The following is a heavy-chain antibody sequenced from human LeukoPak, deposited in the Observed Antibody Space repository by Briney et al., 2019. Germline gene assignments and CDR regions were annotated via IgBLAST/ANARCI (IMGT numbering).Heavy chain of an antibody. J-gene: IGHJ4*02. V-gene: IGHV3-74*01. CDR3: ARDIEKYSSSSEIY. CDR2: INTDGSSS. D-gene: IGHD6-6*01. CDR1: GFTFSSYW. Sequence: GGSLRLSCAASGFTFSSYWMHWVRQAPGKGLVWVSRINTDGSSSTYADSVKGRFTISRDNAKNTLYLQMKSLRAEDTAVYYCARDIEKYSSSSEIYWGQGTLVTVSS.